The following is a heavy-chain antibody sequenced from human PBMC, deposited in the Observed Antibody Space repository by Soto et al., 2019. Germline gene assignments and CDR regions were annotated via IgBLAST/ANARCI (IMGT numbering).Heavy chain of an antibody. J-gene: IGHJ3*02. CDR3: AKGLPGIAVGEDAFDI. V-gene: IGHV3-9*01. CDR1: GFTFDDYA. D-gene: IGHD6-19*01. Sequence: EVQLVESGGGLVQPGRSLRLSCAASGFTFDDYAMHWVRQAPGKGLEWVAGISWNSGSIGYADSVKGRFTFSRDNAKKCMYLLMKSLGAEETALYYCAKGLPGIAVGEDAFDIWGQGTMVTVSS. CDR2: ISWNSGSI.